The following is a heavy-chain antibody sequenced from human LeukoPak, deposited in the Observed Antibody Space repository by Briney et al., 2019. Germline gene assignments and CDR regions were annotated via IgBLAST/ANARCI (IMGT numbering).Heavy chain of an antibody. D-gene: IGHD6-19*01. J-gene: IGHJ4*02. CDR3: AGDKTTGGWYEFDY. CDR1: GFNFNTYW. V-gene: IGHV3-74*01. Sequence: GGSLRLSCAASGFNFNTYWMHWVRQAPGKGLVWVSRTNSDGSDTSNADSVKGRFTISRDTSKNTVSLQMNSLRAEDTAVYYCAGDKTTGGWYEFDYWGQGTLVTVSS. CDR2: TNSDGSDT.